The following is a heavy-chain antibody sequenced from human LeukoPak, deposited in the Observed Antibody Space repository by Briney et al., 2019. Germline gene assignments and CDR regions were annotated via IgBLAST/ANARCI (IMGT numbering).Heavy chain of an antibody. V-gene: IGHV4-38-2*02. D-gene: IGHD3-10*01. CDR2: IYHSGST. J-gene: IGHJ3*02. CDR3: AKSNGYGLVDI. CDR1: GYSISSGYY. Sequence: SQTLSLTCTVSGYSISSGYYWGWIRQPPGKGLEWIGSIYHSGSTYYNPSLKSRVTISLDTSRNQFSLKLNSVTAADTAVYYCAKSNGYGLVDIWGQGTMVTVSS.